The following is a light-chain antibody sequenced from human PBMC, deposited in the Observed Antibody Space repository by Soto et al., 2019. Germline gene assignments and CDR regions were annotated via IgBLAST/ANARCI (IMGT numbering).Light chain of an antibody. J-gene: IGKJ1*01. CDR3: QRDGNSPWT. Sequence: EIVLTQSPGTLSLSPGERATLSCRASQSVSSNYLAGYQQKPGQAPRLLIYGASSRATGIPERVSGSGSGTDVTLTISKLEPEDVAVYYCQRDGNSPWTFGQGTKVEIK. V-gene: IGKV3-20*01. CDR2: GAS. CDR1: QSVSSNY.